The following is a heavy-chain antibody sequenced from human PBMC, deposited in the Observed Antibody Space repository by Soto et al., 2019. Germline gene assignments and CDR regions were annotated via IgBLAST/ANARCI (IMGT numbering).Heavy chain of an antibody. D-gene: IGHD2-2*02. V-gene: IGHV3-15*01. CDR2: IKSKTDGGTT. J-gene: IGHJ3*01. Sequence: GGSLRLSCAASGFTFSNAWMSWVRQAPGKGLEWVGRIKSKTDGGTTDYAAPVKGRFTISRDDSKNTLYLQMNSLKTEDTAVYYCTTDFHYTPSVNDAFDFWRQGTMVTVSS. CDR3: TTDFHYTPSVNDAFDF. CDR1: GFTFSNAW.